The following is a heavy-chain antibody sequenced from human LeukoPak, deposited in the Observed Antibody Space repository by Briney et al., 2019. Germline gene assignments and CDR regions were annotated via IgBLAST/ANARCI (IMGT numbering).Heavy chain of an antibody. CDR2: ISGIGGST. J-gene: IGHJ4*02. D-gene: IGHD3-22*01. CDR3: AKVYDSSGYYSFFDY. Sequence: GGSLRLSCAASGFTFSSYAMSWVRQAPGKGLEWVSAISGIGGSTYYADSVKGRFTISRDNSKNTLYLQMNSLRAEDTAVYYCAKVYDSSGYYSFFDYWGQGTLVTVSS. V-gene: IGHV3-23*01. CDR1: GFTFSSYA.